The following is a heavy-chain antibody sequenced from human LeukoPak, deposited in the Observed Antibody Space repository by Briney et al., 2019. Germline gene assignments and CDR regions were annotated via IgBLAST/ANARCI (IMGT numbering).Heavy chain of an antibody. Sequence: GGSLRLSCAASGFTFSSYWMHWVRQAPGKGLVWVSRINGDGSTTTYADSVKGRFTISRDNAKNTLYVQMNSLRVEDTAVYYCARDLDGSGNYHWFDPWAREPWSPSPQ. CDR2: INGDGSTT. CDR3: ARDLDGSGNYHWFDP. V-gene: IGHV3-74*01. J-gene: IGHJ5*02. CDR1: GFTFSSYW. D-gene: IGHD3-10*01.